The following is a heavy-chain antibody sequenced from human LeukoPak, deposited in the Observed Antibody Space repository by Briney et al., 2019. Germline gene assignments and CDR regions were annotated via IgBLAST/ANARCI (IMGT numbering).Heavy chain of an antibody. D-gene: IGHD1-26*01. Sequence: GGSLRLSCAASGFTFSSYDMNWVRQAPGKGLEWISYISSSSSSMSYADSVKGRFTISRDNARNSLYLQMNSLRVEDTAVYYCVRDVGTTSVRGYYWGQGALVTVSS. CDR1: GFTFSSYD. J-gene: IGHJ4*02. CDR2: ISSSSSSM. V-gene: IGHV3-48*01. CDR3: VRDVGTTSVRGYY.